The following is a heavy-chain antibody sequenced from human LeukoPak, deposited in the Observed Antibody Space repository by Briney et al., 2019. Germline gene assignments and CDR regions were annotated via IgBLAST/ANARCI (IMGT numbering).Heavy chain of an antibody. CDR2: ISNDGRNT. D-gene: IGHD7-27*01. Sequence: GGSLRLSCSASGFTFSSYAMHWVRQAPGKGLEYVSSISNDGRNTYYADSVKGRFTISRDNSKNTLYLQMNSLRAEDTAVYYCAIINWADYWGQGTLVTVSS. CDR3: AIINWADY. CDR1: GFTFSSYA. J-gene: IGHJ4*02. V-gene: IGHV3-64*04.